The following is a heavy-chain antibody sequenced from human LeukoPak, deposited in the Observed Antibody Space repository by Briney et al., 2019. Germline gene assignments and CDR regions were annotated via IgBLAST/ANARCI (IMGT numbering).Heavy chain of an antibody. V-gene: IGHV4-38-2*01. D-gene: IGHD4-23*01. CDR1: GYSIRTGYY. CDR2: SYHSGTS. Sequence: TSETLSLTCAVSGYSIRTGYYWGWVRQPPGNGLEWIGNSYHSGTSYYNPSLKSRVSISVDTSKNQFSLKLRSVTAADTAVYYCARKYGSNAGYFDYWGQGALVTVSS. J-gene: IGHJ4*02. CDR3: ARKYGSNAGYFDY.